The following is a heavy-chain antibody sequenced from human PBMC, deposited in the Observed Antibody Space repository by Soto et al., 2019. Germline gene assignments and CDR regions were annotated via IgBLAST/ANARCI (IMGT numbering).Heavy chain of an antibody. J-gene: IGHJ6*02. CDR3: AGGSRQQVLLSYYYYGMDV. CDR1: GGTFSSYA. Sequence: QVQLVQSGAEVKKPGSSVKVSCKASGGTFSSYAISWVRQAPGQGLEWMGGIIPIFGTANYAQKFQGRVTITAADSTSTAYMDQSCLRADDTAVYYCAGGSRQQVLLSYYYYGMDVWGQGTTVTVS. V-gene: IGHV1-69*01. D-gene: IGHD6-13*01. CDR2: IIPIFGTA.